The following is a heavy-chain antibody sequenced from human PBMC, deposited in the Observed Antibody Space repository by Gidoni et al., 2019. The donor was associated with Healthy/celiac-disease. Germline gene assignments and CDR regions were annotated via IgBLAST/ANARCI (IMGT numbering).Heavy chain of an antibody. D-gene: IGHD6-6*01. Sequence: EVQLVQSRAEVTKPGASLKLSCQGSGYSFTSYWLGWVRQMPGKGLEWMGIIYPGDANTRYSPSFQGQVTISADKSISTAYLQWSSLKASDTAMYYCARSTASSSVFDYWGQGTLVTVSS. CDR3: ARSTASSSVFDY. CDR1: GYSFTSYW. CDR2: IYPGDANT. J-gene: IGHJ4*02. V-gene: IGHV5-51*01.